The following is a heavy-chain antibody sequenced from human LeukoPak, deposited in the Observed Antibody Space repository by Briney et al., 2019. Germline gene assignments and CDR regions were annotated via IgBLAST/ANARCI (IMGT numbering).Heavy chain of an antibody. CDR3: ATPGPCGGDCYSGFGN. D-gene: IGHD2-21*02. J-gene: IGHJ1*01. CDR2: IWYDRSNN. Sequence: GGSLRLSCAASGFTFSSYGMHWVRQAPGKGLEWVAVIWYDRSNNYYADSVKGRFTISRDNSKNTLYLQMNSLRAEDTAVYYCATPGPCGGDCYSGFGNWGRGTLVTVSS. CDR1: GFTFSSYG. V-gene: IGHV3-33*01.